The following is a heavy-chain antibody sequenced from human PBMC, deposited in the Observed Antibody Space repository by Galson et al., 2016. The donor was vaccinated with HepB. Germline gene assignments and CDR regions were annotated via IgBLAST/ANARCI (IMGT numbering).Heavy chain of an antibody. CDR3: ARVHRGYDFWSGRLYYFDY. CDR2: INHSGNT. Sequence: LSLTCAVYGGSFSGYYWSWIRQSPGKGLEWIGEINHSGNTRYNLSLKSRVTISVDTSKNQFSLKLSSVTAADTAVYYCARVHRGYDFWSGRLYYFDYWGQGTLVTVSS. CDR1: GGSFSGYY. D-gene: IGHD3-3*01. J-gene: IGHJ4*02. V-gene: IGHV4-34*01.